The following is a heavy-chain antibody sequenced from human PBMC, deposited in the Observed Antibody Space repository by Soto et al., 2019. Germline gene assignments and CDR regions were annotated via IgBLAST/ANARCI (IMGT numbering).Heavy chain of an antibody. Sequence: SETLSLTCAVSGGSISSGGYSWSWIRQPPGKGLEWIGYIYHSGSTYYNPSLKSRVTISVDRSKNQFSLKLSSVTAADTAVYYCATYNVDIVATGSAYFDYWGQGTLVTVSS. D-gene: IGHD5-12*01. CDR1: GGSISSGGYS. CDR2: IYHSGST. J-gene: IGHJ4*02. V-gene: IGHV4-30-2*01. CDR3: ATYNVDIVATGSAYFDY.